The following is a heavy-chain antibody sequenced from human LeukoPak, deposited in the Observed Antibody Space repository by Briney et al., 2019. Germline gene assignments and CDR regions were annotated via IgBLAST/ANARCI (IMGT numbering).Heavy chain of an antibody. CDR2: IIPIFGTA. CDR3: ARDHHLAARNLPSVYMDV. J-gene: IGHJ6*03. V-gene: IGHV1-69*05. Sequence: GSSVKVSCKASGGTFSSYAISWVRQAPGQGLEWMGGIIPIFGTANYAQKFQGRVTITTDESTSTAYMELSSLSSEDTAVYYCARDHHLAARNLPSVYMDVWGKGTTVTVSS. D-gene: IGHD6-6*01. CDR1: GGTFSSYA.